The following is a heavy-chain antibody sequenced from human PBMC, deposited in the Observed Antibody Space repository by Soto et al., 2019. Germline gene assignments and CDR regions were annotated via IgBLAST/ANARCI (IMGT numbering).Heavy chain of an antibody. D-gene: IGHD2-2*01. J-gene: IGHJ6*03. CDR1: GYTFSIYG. Sequence: ASVKVPCNASGYTFSIYGINWIRQAPGQGHEWMGWISGYNGNATSAQKLQGRVTMTTDTSTSTAYMELRRLRSDHTAVYYCARAGYCSSTKRYGKGYYYFYMDVWGKGTTVTVCS. V-gene: IGHV1-18*04. CDR3: ARAGYCSSTKRYGKGYYYFYMDV. CDR2: ISGYNGNA.